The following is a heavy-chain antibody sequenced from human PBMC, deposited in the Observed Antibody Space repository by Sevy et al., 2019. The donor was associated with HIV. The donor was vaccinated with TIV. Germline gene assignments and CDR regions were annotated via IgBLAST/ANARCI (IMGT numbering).Heavy chain of an antibody. V-gene: IGHV3-21*01. D-gene: IGHD3-22*01. CDR2: ITSSSHYI. CDR3: ASAYDRSGYYYYGMDV. CDR1: GFTFSSYS. Sequence: GGSLRLSCAASGFTFSSYSMNWVRQAPGKGLEWVSFITSSSHYIYYADSVKGRFTISRDNAKNSLYLQMNSLRAEDTAVYYCASAYDRSGYYYYGMDVWGQGTTVTVSS. J-gene: IGHJ6*02.